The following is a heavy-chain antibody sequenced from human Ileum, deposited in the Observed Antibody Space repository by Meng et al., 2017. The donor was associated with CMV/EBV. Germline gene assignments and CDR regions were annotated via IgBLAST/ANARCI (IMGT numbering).Heavy chain of an antibody. D-gene: IGHD6-13*01. CDR3: ARGFTGIAAQMGWFDP. V-gene: IGHV4-34*01. CDR1: CGSFSGYY. J-gene: IGHJ5*02. CDR2: INHSGST. Sequence: CGSFSGYYWSWIRQPPGKGMEWIGEINHSGSTNYNPSLKRRVTISVDTSKNQFSLKLSSVTAADTAVYYCARGFTGIAAQMGWFDPWGQGTLVTVSS.